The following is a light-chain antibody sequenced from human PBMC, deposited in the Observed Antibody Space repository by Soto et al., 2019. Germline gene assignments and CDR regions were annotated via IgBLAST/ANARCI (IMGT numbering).Light chain of an antibody. V-gene: IGKV3-11*01. CDR3: QPYGSPCT. J-gene: IGKJ4*02. CDR2: DAS. CDR1: QSVSSY. Sequence: ESVLTQSASTLSLSTGKRPTLSCRSIQSVSSYLAWYQQKPGQAPRLLIYDASNRATGIPARFSGSGSGTDFTLTISSLEREVFAEYYRQPYGSPCTFGGGTKVDIK.